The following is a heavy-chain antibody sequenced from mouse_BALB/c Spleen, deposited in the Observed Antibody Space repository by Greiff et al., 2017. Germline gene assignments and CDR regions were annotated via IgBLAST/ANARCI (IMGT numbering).Heavy chain of an antibody. CDR3: ARSRGGTQEFDY. J-gene: IGHJ2*01. Sequence: QVQLQQSGAELMKPGASVKISCKATGYTFSSYWIEWVKQRPGHGLEWIGEILPGSGSTNYNEKFKGKATFTADTSSNAAYMQLSSLTSEDSAVYYCARSRGGTQEFDYWGQGTTLTVSS. CDR2: ILPGSGST. D-gene: IGHD4-1*01. V-gene: IGHV1-9*01. CDR1: GYTFSSYW.